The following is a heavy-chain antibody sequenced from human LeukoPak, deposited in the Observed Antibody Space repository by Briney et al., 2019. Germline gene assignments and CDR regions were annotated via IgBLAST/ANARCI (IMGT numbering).Heavy chain of an antibody. V-gene: IGHV3-33*01. Sequence: GGSLRLSCAASGFTFSSYGMHWVRQAPGRGLEWVAVIWYDGSNKYYADSVKGRFTISRDNSKNTLYLQMNSLRAEDTAVYYCAREPRGWDYYYYGMDVWGQGTTVTVSS. CDR2: IWYDGSNK. CDR3: AREPRGWDYYYYGMDV. J-gene: IGHJ6*02. CDR1: GFTFSSYG. D-gene: IGHD3-16*01.